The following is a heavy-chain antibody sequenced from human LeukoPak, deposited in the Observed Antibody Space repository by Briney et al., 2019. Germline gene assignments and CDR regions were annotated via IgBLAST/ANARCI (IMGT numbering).Heavy chain of an antibody. CDR1: GFTFSSYE. CDR2: ISSSSSTI. J-gene: IGHJ6*03. D-gene: IGHD6-19*01. Sequence: GGSLRLSCAASGFTFSSYEMNWVRQAPGKGLEWVSYISSSSSTIYYADSVKGRFTISRDNAKNSLYLQMNSLRAEDTAVYYCARVSSSGWYDYYYMDVWGKGTTVTVSS. V-gene: IGHV3-48*01. CDR3: ARVSSSGWYDYYYMDV.